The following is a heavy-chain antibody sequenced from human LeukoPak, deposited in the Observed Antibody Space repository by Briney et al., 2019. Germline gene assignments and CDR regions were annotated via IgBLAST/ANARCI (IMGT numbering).Heavy chain of an antibody. D-gene: IGHD6-19*01. J-gene: IGHJ4*02. V-gene: IGHV3-23*01. CDR2: ISGSGGTT. CDR3: AKMYITVPGYFDY. Sequence: GGSLRLSCAASGFTFSNYGMRWVRQAPGKGLEWVSAISGSGGTTYYADSVKGRFTISRDNSKKTMYLQMKSLRAEDTAVYHCAKMYITVPGYFDYWGQGTLVTVSS. CDR1: GFTFSNYG.